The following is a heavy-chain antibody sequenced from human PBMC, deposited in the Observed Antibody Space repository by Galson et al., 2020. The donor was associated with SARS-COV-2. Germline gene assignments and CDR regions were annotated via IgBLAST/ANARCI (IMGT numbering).Heavy chain of an antibody. CDR3: AKEDCSTTSCQPNWLDP. CDR2: INGGGSSR. D-gene: IGHD2-2*01. CDR1: GFTFSSYA. Sequence: GGSLRLSCATSGFTFSSYAMSWVRQAPGKGLEWVSAINGGGSSRYYADSVQGRFTISRDFSKSTLYLQMDSLRVEDTAIYYCAKEDCSTTSCQPNWLDPWGQGTLVTVS. V-gene: IGHV3-23*01. J-gene: IGHJ5*02.